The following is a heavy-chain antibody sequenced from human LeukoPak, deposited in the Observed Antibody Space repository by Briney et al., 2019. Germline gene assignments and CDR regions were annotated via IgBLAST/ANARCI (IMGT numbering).Heavy chain of an antibody. CDR3: AKGYSSSCPDY. D-gene: IGHD6-13*01. J-gene: IGHJ4*02. CDR2: ISSSSSTI. V-gene: IGHV3-48*01. CDR1: GFTFSSYN. Sequence: PGGSLRLSCAASGFTFSSYNMNWVRQAPGKGLEWVSYISSSSSTIYYADSVKGRFTISRDNAKNSLYLQMNSLRAEDTAVYYCAKGYSSSCPDYWGQGTLVTVSS.